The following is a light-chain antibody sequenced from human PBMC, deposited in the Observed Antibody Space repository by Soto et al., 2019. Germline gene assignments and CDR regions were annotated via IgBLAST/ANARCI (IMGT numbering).Light chain of an antibody. CDR3: NSYTSTNTLVL. V-gene: IGLV2-14*02. Sequence: QSALTQPASVSGSPGQSITISCTGTSSNVGSYKLVSWYQQHPGKAPKLMIFEVNKRPSGVSNRFSGSKSGNTASLTISGLQAEDEADYYCNSYTSTNTLVLFGGGTKLTVL. J-gene: IGLJ2*01. CDR1: SSNVGSYKL. CDR2: EVN.